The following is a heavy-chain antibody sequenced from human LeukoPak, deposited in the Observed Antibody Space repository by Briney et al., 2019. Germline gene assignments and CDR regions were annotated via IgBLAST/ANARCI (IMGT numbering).Heavy chain of an antibody. V-gene: IGHV3-7*03. CDR2: IKQDGSEK. D-gene: IGHD3-22*01. Sequence: PGGSLRLSCAASGFHFTTYWMGWVRQAPGKGLEWVANIKQDGSEKYYVDSVKGRFTISRDNSKNTLYLQMNSLRAEDTAVYYCAKETYYYDSSGYYYDSQYYYYYYMDVWGKGTTVTISS. CDR1: GFHFTTYW. CDR3: AKETYYYDSSGYYYDSQYYYYYYMDV. J-gene: IGHJ6*03.